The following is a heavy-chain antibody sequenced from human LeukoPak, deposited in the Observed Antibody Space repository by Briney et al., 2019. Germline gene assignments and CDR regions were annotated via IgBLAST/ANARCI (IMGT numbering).Heavy chain of an antibody. V-gene: IGHV3-30*04. CDR3: ARESHCSSTSCFHYYYYYGMDV. CDR2: ISYDGSNK. D-gene: IGHD2-2*01. CDR1: GFTFSSFA. J-gene: IGHJ6*02. Sequence: GRSLRLSCVASGFTFSSFAMHWVRQAPGKGLEWVAVISYDGSNKYYADSVKGRFTISRDNSKNTLSLQMNSLRAEDTAVYYCARESHCSSTSCFHYYYYYGMDVWGQGTTVTVSS.